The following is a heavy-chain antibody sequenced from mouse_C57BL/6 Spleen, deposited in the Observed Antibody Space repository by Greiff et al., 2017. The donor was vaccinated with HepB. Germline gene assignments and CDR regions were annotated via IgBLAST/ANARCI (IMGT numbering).Heavy chain of an antibody. V-gene: IGHV1-75*01. CDR1: GYTFTDYY. CDR3: ARPHYYGSSRYAMDY. J-gene: IGHJ4*01. D-gene: IGHD1-1*01. CDR2: IFPGSGST. Sequence: VQLQQSGPELVKPGASVKISCKASGYTFTDYYINWVKQRPGQGLEWIGWIFPGSGSTYYNEKFKGKATLTVDKSSSTAYMLLSSLTSEDSAVYFCARPHYYGSSRYAMDYWGQGTSVTVSS.